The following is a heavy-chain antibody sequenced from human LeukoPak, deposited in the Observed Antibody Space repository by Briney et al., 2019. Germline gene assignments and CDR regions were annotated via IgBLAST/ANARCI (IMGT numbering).Heavy chain of an antibody. Sequence: GRSLRLSCAASGFTFSSYSMNWVRQAPGKGLEWVSSISSSSTYIYYADSVKGRFTISRDNAKNSLYLQMNSLRAEDTAVYYCARGDDSSGYYDAFDIWGQGTMVTVSS. D-gene: IGHD3-22*01. J-gene: IGHJ3*02. CDR1: GFTFSSYS. V-gene: IGHV3-21*01. CDR3: ARGDDSSGYYDAFDI. CDR2: ISSSSTYI.